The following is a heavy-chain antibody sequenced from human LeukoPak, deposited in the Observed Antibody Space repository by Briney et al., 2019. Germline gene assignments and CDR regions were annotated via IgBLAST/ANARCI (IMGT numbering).Heavy chain of an antibody. D-gene: IGHD6-19*01. CDR3: ARGHGIAVAGTTDYYGMDV. Sequence: SETLSLTCAVYGGSFSGYYWSWIRQPPGKGLEWIGEINHSGSTNYNPSLKSRVTISVDKSKNQFSLKLSSVTAADTAVYYCARGHGIAVAGTTDYYGMDVWGQGTTVTVSS. V-gene: IGHV4-34*01. J-gene: IGHJ6*02. CDR1: GGSFSGYY. CDR2: INHSGST.